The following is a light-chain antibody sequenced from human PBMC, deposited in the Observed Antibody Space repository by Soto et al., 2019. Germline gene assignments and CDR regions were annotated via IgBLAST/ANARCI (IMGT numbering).Light chain of an antibody. CDR1: HSMSVW. V-gene: IGKV1-5*03. Sequence: DIQMTQSPSTLSASVGDRVTITSRASHSMSVWLAWSQQNPGKAPTLLIYKASTLASGVPSRFSGSGSGTEFTLTISSLQPDDFATYYSHQYISWPLTFGGGTKVEIK. CDR2: KAS. CDR3: HQYISWPLT. J-gene: IGKJ4*01.